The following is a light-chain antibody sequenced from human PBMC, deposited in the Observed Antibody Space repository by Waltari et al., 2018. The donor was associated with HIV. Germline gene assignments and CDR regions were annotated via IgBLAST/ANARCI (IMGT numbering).Light chain of an antibody. CDR3: QQYDNLPFT. Sequence: DIQMTQSPSSLSASIGDRVTITCQASQDISNYLNWYQQKPGKAPKLLIYDASNLETGVTSRFSGSGSGTDFTFTISSLQLEDIATYYCQQYDNLPFTFGPGTKVDIK. CDR2: DAS. J-gene: IGKJ3*01. CDR1: QDISNY. V-gene: IGKV1-33*01.